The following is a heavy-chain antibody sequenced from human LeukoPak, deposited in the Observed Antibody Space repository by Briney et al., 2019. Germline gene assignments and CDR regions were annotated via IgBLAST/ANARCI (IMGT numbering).Heavy chain of an antibody. D-gene: IGHD3-10*01. Sequence: GGSLRLSCVGSGFTFGNYAMNWVRQAPGKGLEWVAAISGRGGDTFYADSVKGRFTFSRDNAKNSLYLQMNSLRVEDTAVYYCARPETGSAYGFYVYWGQGTLVTVSS. CDR3: ARPETGSAYGFYVY. V-gene: IGHV3-23*01. J-gene: IGHJ4*02. CDR2: ISGRGGDT. CDR1: GFTFGNYA.